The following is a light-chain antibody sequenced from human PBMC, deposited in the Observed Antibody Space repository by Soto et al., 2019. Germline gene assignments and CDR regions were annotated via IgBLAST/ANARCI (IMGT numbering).Light chain of an antibody. J-gene: IGLJ1*01. CDR3: QSYDSSLSGYV. CDR1: SSNIGAGYD. CDR2: GNS. V-gene: IGLV1-40*01. Sequence: QSVLTQPPSVSGAPGQRVTISCTGSSSNIGAGYDVHWYQQLPGTAPKLLIYGNSNRPSGVPDRFSGSKSGTSASLAITGLQAEDEAGYYCQSYDSSLSGYVFGTGTRSPS.